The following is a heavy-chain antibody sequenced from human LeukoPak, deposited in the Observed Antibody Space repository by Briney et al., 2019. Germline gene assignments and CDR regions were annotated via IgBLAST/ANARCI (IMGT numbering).Heavy chain of an antibody. J-gene: IGHJ6*02. V-gene: IGHV3-53*01. CDR1: GFTVSSNY. CDR2: IYSGGST. CDR3: AREGSNELLVMDV. D-gene: IGHD4-23*01. Sequence: GGSLRLSCAASGFTVSSNYMSWVRQAPGKGLEWVSVIYSGGSTYYADSVKGRFTIFRDNSKNTLYLQMNSLRAEDTAVYYCAREGSNELLVMDVWGQGTTVTVSS.